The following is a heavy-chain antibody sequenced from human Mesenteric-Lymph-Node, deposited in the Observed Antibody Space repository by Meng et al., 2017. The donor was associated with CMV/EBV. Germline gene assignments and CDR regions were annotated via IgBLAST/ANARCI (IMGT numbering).Heavy chain of an antibody. D-gene: IGHD2-21*01. V-gene: IGHV3-48*04. CDR3: ARDHYGGSVRTFDY. Sequence: GGPLRLSCAASGFSFSIYSMNWVRQVPGKGLEWVSYISSSSSSMFYADSVKGRFTISRDNAKNSLYLQMNSLRAEDTGIYYCARDHYGGSVRTFDYWGLGTLVTVSS. CDR1: GFSFSIYS. J-gene: IGHJ4*02. CDR2: ISSSSSSM.